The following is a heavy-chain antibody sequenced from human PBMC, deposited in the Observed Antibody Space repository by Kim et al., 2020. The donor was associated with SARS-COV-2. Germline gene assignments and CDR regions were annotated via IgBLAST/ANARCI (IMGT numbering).Heavy chain of an antibody. CDR3: AKDRGGSGWPGFDY. D-gene: IGHD6-19*01. CDR1: GFTLTNNA. CDR2: IRAGAETT. V-gene: IGHV3-23*01. J-gene: IGHJ4*02. Sequence: GGSLRLSCAASGFTLTNNAMSWVRQPLGRGLEWVSTIRAGAETTYYANSVNGRFTISRDSSTHTLYLQLDSLRADDTAIYYCAKDRGGSGWPGFDYWGQG.